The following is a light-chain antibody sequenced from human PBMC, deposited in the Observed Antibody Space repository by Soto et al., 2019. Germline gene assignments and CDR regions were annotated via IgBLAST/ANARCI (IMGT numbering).Light chain of an antibody. J-gene: IGKJ5*01. CDR1: QTVDSTY. Sequence: EVVLTQSPGTLSLSPGERATLSCRASQTVDSTYLAWYQQKPGQAPRLLIYDSSSRAPGIPDRFSGSGSGTEFTLTISSLQPEDFATYYCQQGYSSAITVGQGTRLESK. CDR3: QQGYSSAIT. CDR2: DSS. V-gene: IGKV3D-20*02.